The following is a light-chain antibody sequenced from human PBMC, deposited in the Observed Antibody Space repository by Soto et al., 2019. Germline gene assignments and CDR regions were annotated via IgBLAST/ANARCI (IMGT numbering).Light chain of an antibody. CDR3: LQHNSYPMT. CDR2: AAP. CDR1: QSISSY. J-gene: IGKJ5*01. V-gene: IGKV1-17*02. Sequence: IHITQSPSSLSASVVYRVTITCLASQSISSYLNWYQQKPGKAPKLLIYAAPSLQRGAPSTSSGSGSGTEFTLTISNLQPEDFASYYCLQHNSYPMTLGQGTRLEIK.